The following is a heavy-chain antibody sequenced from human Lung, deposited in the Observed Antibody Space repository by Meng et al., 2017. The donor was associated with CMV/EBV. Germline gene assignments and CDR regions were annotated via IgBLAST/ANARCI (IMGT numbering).Heavy chain of an antibody. D-gene: IGHD3-22*01. CDR3: ARFNAIFYDSSGHYYDH. CDR2: INANSGAT. Sequence: FTGYSLHWVRQAPGQGLEWMGWINANSGATNYAQKFQGRVTMTRDTSITTAYMELSRLRSDDTALYYCARFNAIFYDSSGHYYDHWGQGTLVTVSS. J-gene: IGHJ4*02. CDR1: FTGYS. V-gene: IGHV1-2*02.